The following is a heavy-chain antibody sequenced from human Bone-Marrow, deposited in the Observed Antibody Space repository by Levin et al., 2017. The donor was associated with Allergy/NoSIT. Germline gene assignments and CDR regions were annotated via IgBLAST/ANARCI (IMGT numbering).Heavy chain of an antibody. V-gene: IGHV4-59*02. CDR3: ARDIWFGSYWGNWFDP. Sequence: SQTLSLTCSVSGDSVSRYSWSWIRQPPGKGLEWIGYVHYSGSTYYSPSPQSRVIILVDASRNQFSLMLGSVTAADTAFYYCARDIWFGSYWGNWFDPWGQGTLVTVSS. CDR1: GDSVSRYS. CDR2: VHYSGST. D-gene: IGHD1-26*01. J-gene: IGHJ5*02.